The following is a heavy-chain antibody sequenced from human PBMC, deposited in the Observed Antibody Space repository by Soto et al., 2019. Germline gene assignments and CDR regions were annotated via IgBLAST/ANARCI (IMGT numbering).Heavy chain of an antibody. CDR2: ISSSSSYI. J-gene: IGHJ6*02. D-gene: IGHD3-10*01. V-gene: IGHV3-21*01. Sequence: GGSLRLSCAASGFTFSSYSMNWVRQAPGKGLEWVSSISSSSSYICYADSVKGRFTISRDNAKNSLYLQMNSLRAEDTAVYYCAREKLRFGEFLSNGMDVWGQGTTVTVSS. CDR3: AREKLRFGEFLSNGMDV. CDR1: GFTFSSYS.